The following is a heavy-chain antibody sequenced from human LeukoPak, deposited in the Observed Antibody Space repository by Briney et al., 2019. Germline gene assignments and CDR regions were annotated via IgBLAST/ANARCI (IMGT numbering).Heavy chain of an antibody. V-gene: IGHV3-30*18. CDR3: AKGGRYYGSGSYLAPGED. J-gene: IGHJ4*02. CDR2: ISYDGSNK. D-gene: IGHD3-10*01. Sequence: GGSLRLSCAASGFTFSSYGMHWVRQAPGKGLEWVAVISYDGSNKYYADSVKGRFTISRDNSKNTLYLQMNSLRAEDTAVYYCAKGGRYYGSGSYLAPGEDWGQGTLVTVSS. CDR1: GFTFSSYG.